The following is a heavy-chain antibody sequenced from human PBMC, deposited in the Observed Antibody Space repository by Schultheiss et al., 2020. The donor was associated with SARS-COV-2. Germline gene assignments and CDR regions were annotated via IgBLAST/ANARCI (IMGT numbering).Heavy chain of an antibody. Sequence: GESLKISCKGSGYSFTSYWISWVRQMSGKGLEWMGRIDPSDSYTNYSPSFQGHVTISADKSISTAYLQWSSLKASDTAMYYCARGYSYAPYAFDIWGQGTMVTVSS. CDR3: ARGYSYAPYAFDI. CDR2: IDPSDSYT. CDR1: GYSFTSYW. D-gene: IGHD5-18*01. J-gene: IGHJ3*02. V-gene: IGHV5-10-1*01.